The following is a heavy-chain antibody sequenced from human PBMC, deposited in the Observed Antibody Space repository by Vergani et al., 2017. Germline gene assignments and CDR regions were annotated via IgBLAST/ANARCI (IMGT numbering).Heavy chain of an antibody. CDR3: ARDVSVGPDY. CDR1: GFTFSKYW. CDR2: IKQDGSVK. Sequence: EVQLVESGGGLVQPGGSLRISCAASGFTFSKYWMTGVRQAPGKGLEWVANIKQDGSVKYYVDSVKGRFAISRDNAKNSLYLQMNSLRAEDTAVYYCARDVSVGPDYRGQGALVTVSS. J-gene: IGHJ4*02. V-gene: IGHV3-7*01. D-gene: IGHD4-23*01.